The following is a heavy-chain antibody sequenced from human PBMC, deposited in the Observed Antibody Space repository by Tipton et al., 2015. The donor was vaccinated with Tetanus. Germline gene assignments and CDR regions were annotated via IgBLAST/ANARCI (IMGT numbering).Heavy chain of an antibody. CDR1: GFIVSSHY. Sequence: SLRLSCVASGFIVSSHYMSWVRQAPGKGLEWVSVMYSGGDTYYVDSVKGRFSISRDNAKNTRYLQMNSLRPEDTSIYYCARRSLTNYGLDVWGQGTTVIVSS. CDR2: MYSGGDT. CDR3: ARRSLTNYGLDV. D-gene: IGHD1/OR15-1a*01. J-gene: IGHJ6*02. V-gene: IGHV3-53*01.